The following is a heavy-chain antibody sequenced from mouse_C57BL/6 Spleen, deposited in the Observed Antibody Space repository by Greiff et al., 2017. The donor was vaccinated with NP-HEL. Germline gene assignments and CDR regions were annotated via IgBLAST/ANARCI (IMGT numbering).Heavy chain of an antibody. CDR1: GFTFSSYG. Sequence: DVQLVESGGDLVKPGGSLKLSCAASGFTFSSYGMSWVRQTPDKRLEWVATISSGGSYTYYPDSVKGRFTISRDNAKNTLYLQMSSLKSEDTAMYYCARHDQFAYWGQGTLVTVSA. CDR2: ISSGGSYT. CDR3: ARHDQFAY. J-gene: IGHJ3*01. V-gene: IGHV5-6*01.